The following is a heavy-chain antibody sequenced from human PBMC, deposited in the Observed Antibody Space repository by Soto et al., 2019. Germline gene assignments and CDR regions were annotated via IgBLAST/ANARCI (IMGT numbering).Heavy chain of an antibody. CDR2: ISYDGSNK. D-gene: IGHD3-22*01. CDR3: ARDRYYYDSSGYYTPYYFDY. V-gene: IGHV3-30-3*01. J-gene: IGHJ4*02. CDR1: GFTFSSYA. Sequence: PGGSMRLSCAASGFTFSSYAMHWVRQAPGKGLEWVAVISYDGSNKYYADSVKGRFTISRDNSKNTLYLQMNSLRAEDTAVYYCARDRYYYDSSGYYTPYYFDYWGQGTLVTVSS.